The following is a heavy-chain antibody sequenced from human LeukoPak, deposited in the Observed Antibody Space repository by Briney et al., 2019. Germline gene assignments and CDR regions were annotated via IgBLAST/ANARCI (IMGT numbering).Heavy chain of an antibody. CDR2: IIPIFGTA. Sequence: SVKVSCKASGGTFSSYAISWVRQAPGQGLEWMGGIIPIFGTANYAQKFQGRVSITTDESTSTAYMELSSLRSGDTAVYYCARDLMGATNAFDIWGQGTMVTVSS. J-gene: IGHJ3*02. CDR3: ARDLMGATNAFDI. CDR1: GGTFSSYA. V-gene: IGHV1-69*05. D-gene: IGHD1-26*01.